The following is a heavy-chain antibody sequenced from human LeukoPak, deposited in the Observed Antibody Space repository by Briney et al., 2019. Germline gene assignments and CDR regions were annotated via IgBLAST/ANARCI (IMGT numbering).Heavy chain of an antibody. D-gene: IGHD3-10*01. CDR3: AKHGGFNEAYVLPPDV. J-gene: IGHJ6*02. CDR1: GFTFSSYG. V-gene: IGHV3-30*18. CDR2: ISYDGSNK. Sequence: GGSLRLSCAASGFTFSSYGMHWVRQAPGKGLEWVAVISYDGSNKYYADSVKGRFTISRDNSKNTLYLQMNSLRAEDTAVYYRAKHGGFNEAYVLPPDVWGQGTTVTVSS.